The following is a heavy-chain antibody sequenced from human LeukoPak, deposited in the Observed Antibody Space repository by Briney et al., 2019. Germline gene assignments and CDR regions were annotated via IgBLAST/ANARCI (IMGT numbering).Heavy chain of an antibody. CDR2: IRYDGNKK. D-gene: IGHD1-14*01. Sequence: GGALRLSCAASGVTFSTYGMRWVRQAPGKGLEWVAFIRYDGNKKYYADSVKGRFTISRDDSKNTLFLQMNSLKTDDTAIYYCVKDNPLDHRGQGTLVTVSS. J-gene: IGHJ5*02. CDR1: GVTFSTYG. CDR3: VKDNPLDH. V-gene: IGHV3-30*02.